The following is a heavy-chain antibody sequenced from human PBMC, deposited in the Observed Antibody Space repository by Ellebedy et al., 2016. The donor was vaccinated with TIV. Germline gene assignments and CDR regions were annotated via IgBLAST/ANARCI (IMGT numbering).Heavy chain of an antibody. Sequence: PGGSLRLSCEASGFIFSNYGMHWVRQAPGKGLEWVGVISYHGSITYYAAAVKGRFTISRDSHKNTLYLQINSLRTEDTAIYYCARESAIGINTASYFDVWGQGTRLTVSS. V-gene: IGHV3-30*03. D-gene: IGHD1-14*01. CDR3: ARESAIGINTASYFDV. CDR2: ISYHGSIT. J-gene: IGHJ4*02. CDR1: GFIFSNYG.